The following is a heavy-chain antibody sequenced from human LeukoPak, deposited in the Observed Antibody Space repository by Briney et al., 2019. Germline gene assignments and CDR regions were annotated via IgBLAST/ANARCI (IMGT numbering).Heavy chain of an antibody. CDR3: AKELDYGDYISSRGLDY. V-gene: IGHV3-30*02. Sequence: GGSLRLSCAASGFTFSDYSMHWVRQAPGKGLNWVAFIRYDGNNKYYADSVKGRFTISRDNSKNMLYLEMNSLSTEDTAVYYCAKELDYGDYISSRGLDYWGQGTLVTVSS. CDR2: IRYDGNNK. D-gene: IGHD4-17*01. CDR1: GFTFSDYS. J-gene: IGHJ4*02.